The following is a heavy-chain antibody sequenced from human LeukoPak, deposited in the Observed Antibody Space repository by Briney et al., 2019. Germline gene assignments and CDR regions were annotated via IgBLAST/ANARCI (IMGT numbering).Heavy chain of an antibody. V-gene: IGHV4-39*01. Sequence: SETLSLTCTVSGGSLSSSSCYWGWIRQPPGKGLEWIGTIYYSGTTYYNSSLKSRVTISADTSKKHFSLRLSSVTAADTAVYYCARLWSGDYYFAYWGQGTLVTVSS. CDR3: ARLWSGDYYFAY. CDR2: IYYSGTT. D-gene: IGHD3-3*01. J-gene: IGHJ4*02. CDR1: GGSLSSSSCY.